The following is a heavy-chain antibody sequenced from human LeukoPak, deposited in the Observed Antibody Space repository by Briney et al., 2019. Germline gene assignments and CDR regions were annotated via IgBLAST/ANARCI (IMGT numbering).Heavy chain of an antibody. CDR1: GFTVSSNY. Sequence: PGGSLRLSCAASGFTVSSNYMSWVRQAPGKGLEWVSVIYSGGSTYYADSVKGRFTISRDNSKNTLYLQMNSLRAEDTAVYYCARTYYYDSSGYYYDGAFDIWGQGTMVTVSS. CDR3: ARTYYYDSSGYYYDGAFDI. V-gene: IGHV3-66*01. CDR2: IYSGGST. D-gene: IGHD3-22*01. J-gene: IGHJ3*02.